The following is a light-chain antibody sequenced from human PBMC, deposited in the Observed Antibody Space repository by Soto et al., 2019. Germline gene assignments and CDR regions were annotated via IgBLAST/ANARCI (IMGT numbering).Light chain of an antibody. Sequence: EMVLTQSPGTLSLSPGERATLSCKASQSVTSRYLAWYQQKPGQAPRLLIYGAASRATGIPDRFSGSGSGTDFTLTISRLEPEDFAVYFCQQYNNSPEYTFGQGTKVEIK. CDR1: QSVTSRY. CDR2: GAA. V-gene: IGKV3-20*01. J-gene: IGKJ2*01. CDR3: QQYNNSPEYT.